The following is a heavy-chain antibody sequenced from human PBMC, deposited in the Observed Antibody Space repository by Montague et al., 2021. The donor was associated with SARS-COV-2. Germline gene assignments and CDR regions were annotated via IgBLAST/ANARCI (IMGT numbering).Heavy chain of an antibody. D-gene: IGHD6-19*01. CDR1: GFNFSHYY. CDR2: ISGSGSPI. Sequence: SLRLSCVASGFNFSHYYMSWIRQAPGKGLEWLSWISGSGSPIYYSDSVKGRFTISRDHAKNSVYLQMTSLRAEDTATYYCASATSLNTTGWYEFEFWGQGTLVTVS. V-gene: IGHV3-11*01. J-gene: IGHJ5*01. CDR3: ASATSLNTTGWYEFEF.